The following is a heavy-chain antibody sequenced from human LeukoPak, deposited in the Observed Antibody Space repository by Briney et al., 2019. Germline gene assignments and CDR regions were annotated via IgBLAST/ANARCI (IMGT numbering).Heavy chain of an antibody. J-gene: IGHJ4*02. CDR3: ARDPDYGDPE. Sequence: GGSLRLSCTASGFTFSDHYMSWFRLSPGKGLEWLSYLTSSGSITDYADSVKGRFTISRDNAKNTMFLQMNSLRPEDTAVYYCARDPDYGDPEWGQGTLVTVSS. CDR1: GFTFSDHY. CDR2: LTSSGSIT. V-gene: IGHV3-11*01. D-gene: IGHD4-17*01.